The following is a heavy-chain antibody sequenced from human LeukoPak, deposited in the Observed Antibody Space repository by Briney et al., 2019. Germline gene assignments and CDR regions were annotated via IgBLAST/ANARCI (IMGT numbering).Heavy chain of an antibody. Sequence: GGSLRLSCAASGFTFSSYSMNWVRQAPGKGLEWVSYISSDSRTIYYADSVKGRFTISRDNAKNSLYLQMKSLRDEDTAGYYCARYGSGTSYITNYFDYWGQGTLVTVSS. V-gene: IGHV3-48*02. CDR2: ISSDSRTI. J-gene: IGHJ4*02. D-gene: IGHD3-10*01. CDR3: ARYGSGTSYITNYFDY. CDR1: GFTFSSYS.